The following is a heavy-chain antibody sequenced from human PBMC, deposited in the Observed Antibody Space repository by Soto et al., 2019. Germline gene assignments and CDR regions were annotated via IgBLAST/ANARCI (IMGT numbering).Heavy chain of an antibody. CDR1: GFTFSSYA. J-gene: IGHJ4*02. D-gene: IGHD3-22*01. CDR2: ISGSGVST. CDR3: AKSPGMYYYDSSGYYHYDY. Sequence: GSLRLSCAASGFTFSSYAISWVRQAPGKGLEWVSAISGSGVSTYYADSVKGRFTISRDNSKNTLYLQMNSLRAEDTAVYYCAKSPGMYYYDSSGYYHYDYWGQGTLLTVSS. V-gene: IGHV3-23*01.